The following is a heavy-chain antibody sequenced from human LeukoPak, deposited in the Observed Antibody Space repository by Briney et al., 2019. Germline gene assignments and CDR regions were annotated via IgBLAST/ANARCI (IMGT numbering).Heavy chain of an antibody. CDR1: GASISTGDYY. Sequence: PSETLSLTCTVSGASISTGDYYWSWIRQPPGKGLEWIGYIYYSGSTYYNPSLKSRVTISVDTSKNQFSLKLSSVTAADTAVYYCARDPYSSSWYYYGMDVWGQGTTVTVSS. D-gene: IGHD6-13*01. CDR2: IYYSGST. V-gene: IGHV4-30-4*01. CDR3: ARDPYSSSWYYYGMDV. J-gene: IGHJ6*02.